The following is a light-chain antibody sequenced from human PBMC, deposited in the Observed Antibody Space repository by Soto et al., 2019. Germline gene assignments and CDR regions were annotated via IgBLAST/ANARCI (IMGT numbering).Light chain of an antibody. V-gene: IGKV1-5*01. CDR2: DAS. CDR3: QQYNSYPWT. Sequence: DIQMTQSPSTLSASVGDRVTITCRASQSISSWLAWYQQKPGKAPKLLIYDASSLESGVPSRFSGSGSGTEFTLTISGLQPDDFATYDCQQYNSYPWTFGQGTKVEIK. CDR1: QSISSW. J-gene: IGKJ1*01.